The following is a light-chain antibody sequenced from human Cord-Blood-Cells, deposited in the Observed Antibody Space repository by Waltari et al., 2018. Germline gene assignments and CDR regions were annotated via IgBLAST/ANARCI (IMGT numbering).Light chain of an antibody. CDR1: QDISNY. V-gene: IGKV1-33*01. CDR3: QQYDNLPPLT. Sequence: DIQMTQSPSSLSASVGDRVTITCQASQDISNYLNWYQQKPGKAPKLLIYDASNLETEVPSRFSGSGSGTDFTFTISSLQPEDIATYYCQQYDNLPPLTFGGGTKVEIK. CDR2: DAS. J-gene: IGKJ4*01.